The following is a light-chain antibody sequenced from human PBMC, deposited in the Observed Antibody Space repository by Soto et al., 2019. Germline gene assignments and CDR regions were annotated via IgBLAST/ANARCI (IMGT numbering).Light chain of an antibody. V-gene: IGLV2-14*01. J-gene: IGLJ2*01. CDR3: SSYTSSSTLVV. CDR2: DVS. Sequence: QSALTQPASVSGSPGQSITISCTGTSSDVGGYNYVSWYQQHPGKAPQLMIYDVSNRPSGVSNRFSGSKSGNTGSLTISGLQAEDEGDYYFSSYTSSSTLVVFGGGTKLTVL. CDR1: SSDVGGYNY.